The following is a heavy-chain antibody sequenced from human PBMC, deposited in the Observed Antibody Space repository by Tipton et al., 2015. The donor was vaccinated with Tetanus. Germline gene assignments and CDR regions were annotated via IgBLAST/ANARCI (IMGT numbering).Heavy chain of an antibody. V-gene: IGHV4-61*01. D-gene: IGHD3-22*01. CDR2: IYQSGST. CDR1: GGSVNSGSYY. Sequence: TLSLTCTVSGGSVNSGSYYWSWIRQPPGKGLEWIGYIYQSGSTSYSPPLESRVTISLETSKNQVSLRLSSVTAADTAVYYCARDGPYYSDTGNDYLFYGMDVGGQGSTVSVSS. CDR3: ARDGPYYSDTGNDYLFYGMDV. J-gene: IGHJ6*02.